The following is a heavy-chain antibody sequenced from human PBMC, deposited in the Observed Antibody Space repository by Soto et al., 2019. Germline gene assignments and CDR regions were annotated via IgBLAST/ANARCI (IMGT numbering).Heavy chain of an antibody. CDR2: INFRTENYAT. CDR1: GFTFSDSA. CDR3: VRSGFLTPEPFDI. V-gene: IGHV3-73*01. J-gene: IGHJ3*02. Sequence: GGSLRLSCATSGFTFSDSAIHWVRQASGKGLEWVGFINFRTENYATLYSASMKDRVTISRDNSQSRAYLQINSLKIEDTAVYYCVRSGFLTPEPFDIWGQGTVVTV. D-gene: IGHD7-27*01.